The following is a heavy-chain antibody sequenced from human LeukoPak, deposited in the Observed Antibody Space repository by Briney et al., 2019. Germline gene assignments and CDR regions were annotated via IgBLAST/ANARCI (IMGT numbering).Heavy chain of an antibody. D-gene: IGHD2-2*01. Sequence: SQTLSLTCTVSGGSISSGGYYWSWIRQPPGKGLEWIGYIYHSGSTYYNPSLKSRVTISVDRSKNQFSLKLSSVTAADTAVYYCARLAGRLVVLAATWGAFDIWGQGTMVTVSS. CDR2: IYHSGST. V-gene: IGHV4-30-2*01. J-gene: IGHJ3*02. CDR3: ARLAGRLVVLAATWGAFDI. CDR1: GGSISSGGYY.